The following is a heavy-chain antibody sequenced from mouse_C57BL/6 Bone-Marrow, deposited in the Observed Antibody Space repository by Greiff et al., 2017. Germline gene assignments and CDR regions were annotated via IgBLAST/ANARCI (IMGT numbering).Heavy chain of an antibody. Sequence: VQLQQPGAELVKPGASVKLSCKASGYTFTSYWMQWVKQRPGQGLEWIGEIDPSDSYTNYNQKFKGKATLTVDTSSSTAYMQLSSLTSEDSAVYHCARFRSYFDYWGQGTTLTVSS. D-gene: IGHD2-14*01. J-gene: IGHJ2*01. CDR1: GYTFTSYW. V-gene: IGHV1-50*01. CDR2: IDPSDSYT. CDR3: ARFRSYFDY.